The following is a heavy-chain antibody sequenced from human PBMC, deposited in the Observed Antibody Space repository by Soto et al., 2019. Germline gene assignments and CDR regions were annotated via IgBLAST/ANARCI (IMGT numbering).Heavy chain of an antibody. V-gene: IGHV3-23*01. D-gene: IGHD4-17*01. J-gene: IGHJ5*02. CDR1: GLTFNNYA. Sequence: EVQLLESGGGLVQPGGSLRLSCRASGLTFNNYAMSWVRQARGKGLEWVSAISGSGGSTYYADSVKGRFTISRDNSKNTLYLQMNSLRAEDTAVYYCAKDEGDYVPWGQGTLVTVSS. CDR2: ISGSGGST. CDR3: AKDEGDYVP.